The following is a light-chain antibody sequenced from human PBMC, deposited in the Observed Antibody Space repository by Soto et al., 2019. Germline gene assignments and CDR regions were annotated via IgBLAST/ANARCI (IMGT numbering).Light chain of an antibody. Sequence: QSVLAQPASVAESPGQSITISCTGTTSDVGGYNYVSWYQQHPGKAPKLMIYEVSNRPSGVSNRFSGSKSGNTASLTISGLQAEDEADYYCSSYTSSSTLYVFGTGTKVTV. CDR2: EVS. CDR1: TSDVGGYNY. V-gene: IGLV2-14*01. CDR3: SSYTSSSTLYV. J-gene: IGLJ1*01.